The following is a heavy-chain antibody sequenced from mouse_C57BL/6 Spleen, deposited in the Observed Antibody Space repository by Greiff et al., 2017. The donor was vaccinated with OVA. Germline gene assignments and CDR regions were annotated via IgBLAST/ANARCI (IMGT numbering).Heavy chain of an antibody. Sequence: EVKLEESGGGLVQPGGSLSLSCAASGFTFTDYYMSWVRQPPGKALEWLGFIRNKANGYTTEYSASVKGRFTISTDNSQSILYLQMNALRAEDSATYYCARGEYRFAYWGQGTLVTVSA. CDR1: GFTFTDYY. V-gene: IGHV7-3*01. J-gene: IGHJ3*01. D-gene: IGHD5-1*01. CDR2: IRNKANGYTT. CDR3: ARGEYRFAY.